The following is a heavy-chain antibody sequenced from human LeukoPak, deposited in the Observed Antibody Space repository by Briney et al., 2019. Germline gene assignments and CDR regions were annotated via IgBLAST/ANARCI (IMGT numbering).Heavy chain of an antibody. CDR1: GYSFTSYW. CDR3: ARTTNPAIAVAGTGDFDY. J-gene: IGHJ4*02. Sequence: GESLKISCKGSGYSFTSYWIGWVRQMPGKGLEWMGIIYPGDSDTRYSPSFQGQVTISADKSISTAYLQWSSLKASDTAMYYCARTTNPAIAVAGTGDFDYWGQGTLVTVSS. V-gene: IGHV5-51*01. D-gene: IGHD6-19*01. CDR2: IYPGDSDT.